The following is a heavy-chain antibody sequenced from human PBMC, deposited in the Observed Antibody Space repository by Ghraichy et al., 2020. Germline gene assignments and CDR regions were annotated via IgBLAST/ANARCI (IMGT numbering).Heavy chain of an antibody. CDR3: ARASRVVRFYYYDALDV. D-gene: IGHD4-23*01. J-gene: IGHJ6*02. Sequence: GGSLRLSCAASGFSFSNYIMNWVRQDPGKGLEWVSHISSSSRTISYADSVKGRFTVSRDNAKNSMFLQMNSLRDEDTAVYYCARASRVVRFYYYDALDVWGQGTTVTVFS. CDR2: ISSSSRTI. V-gene: IGHV3-48*02. CDR1: GFSFSNYI.